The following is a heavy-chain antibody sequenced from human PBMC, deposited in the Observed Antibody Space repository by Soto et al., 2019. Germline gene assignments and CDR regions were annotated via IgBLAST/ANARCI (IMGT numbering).Heavy chain of an antibody. J-gene: IGHJ3*02. CDR3: ARDYCSGGSCYPSVGAFDI. V-gene: IGHV3-33*01. D-gene: IGHD2-15*01. CDR1: GFTFSSYG. CDR2: IWYDGSNK. Sequence: SLRLSCAASGFTFSSYGMHWVRQAPGKGLEWVAVIWYDGSNKYYADSVKGRFTISRDNSKNTLYLQMNSLRAGDTAVYYCARDYCSGGSCYPSVGAFDIWGQGTMVTVSS.